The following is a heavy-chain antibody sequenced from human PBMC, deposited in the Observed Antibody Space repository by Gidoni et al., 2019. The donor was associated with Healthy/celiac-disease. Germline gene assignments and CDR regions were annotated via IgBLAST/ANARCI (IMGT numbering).Heavy chain of an antibody. Sequence: EVQLVESGGGLVKPGGSLRLSCAAPGFTFSSYSMTWVRQAPGQGLEWVSSISSSSSYIYYTDSVKGRFTISRDNAKNSLYLQMDSLRAEDTAVYYCARETIAVADVYFDYWGQGTLVTVSS. V-gene: IGHV3-21*01. CDR3: ARETIAVADVYFDY. D-gene: IGHD6-19*01. J-gene: IGHJ4*02. CDR1: GFTFSSYS. CDR2: ISSSSSYI.